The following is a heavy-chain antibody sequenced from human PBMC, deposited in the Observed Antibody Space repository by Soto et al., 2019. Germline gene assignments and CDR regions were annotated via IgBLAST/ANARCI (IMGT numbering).Heavy chain of an antibody. D-gene: IGHD1-7*01. CDR1: GYTFTTSG. Sequence: QVQLVQSGGEVKKPGASVKVSCKASGYTFTTSGVSWVRQAPGQGLEWMGWVSGYNGNTKYEEKFRDRVTVTMDTSTSTAYLELRSLTTDDTAVYYCAGAGELPYFYSGMDVWGQGITVIVSS. J-gene: IGHJ6*02. V-gene: IGHV1-18*01. CDR3: AGAGELPYFYSGMDV. CDR2: VSGYNGNT.